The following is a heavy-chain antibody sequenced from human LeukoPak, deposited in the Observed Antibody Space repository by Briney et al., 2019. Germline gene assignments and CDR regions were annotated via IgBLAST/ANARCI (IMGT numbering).Heavy chain of an antibody. CDR3: ARRSPSGYDTFDI. V-gene: IGHV4-39*01. D-gene: IGHD3-22*01. CDR2: IYYSEST. Sequence: PSETLSLTCTVSGSSISSSSYYWGWIRQPPGKGLEWIGSIYYSESTYYNPSLKSRVTISVDTSKNQFSLKLSSVTAADTAVYYCARRSPSGYDTFDIWGQGTMVTVSS. J-gene: IGHJ3*02. CDR1: GSSISSSSYY.